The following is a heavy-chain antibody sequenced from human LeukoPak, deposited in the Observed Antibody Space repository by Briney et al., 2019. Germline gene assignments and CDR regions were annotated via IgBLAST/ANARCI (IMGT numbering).Heavy chain of an antibody. D-gene: IGHD3-10*01. CDR2: IKGKTDGGTT. V-gene: IGHV3-15*01. CDR1: GFTFSNAW. CDR3: TTGITMVRGVSGYYFDH. Sequence: TGGSLRPSCAASGFTFSNAWMSWVRQAPGKGLEWVGRIKGKTDGGTTDYAAPVKGRFTISRDDSKNTLYLQMNSLKTEDTAVYYCTTGITMVRGVSGYYFDHWGQGNLVTVSS. J-gene: IGHJ4*02.